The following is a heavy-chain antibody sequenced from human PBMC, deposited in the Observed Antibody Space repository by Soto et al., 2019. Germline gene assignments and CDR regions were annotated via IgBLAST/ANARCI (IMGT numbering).Heavy chain of an antibody. V-gene: IGHV4-31*03. CDR3: ARAKATIGWYYYYGMDV. J-gene: IGHJ6*02. CDR2: IYYSGST. Sequence: SETLSLTCTVSGGSISSGGYYWSWIRQHPGKGLEWIGYIYYSGSTYYNPSLKSRVTISVDTSKNQFSLKLSSVTAADTAVYYCARAKATIGWYYYYGMDVWGQGTTVTVSS. D-gene: IGHD5-12*01. CDR1: GGSISSGGYY.